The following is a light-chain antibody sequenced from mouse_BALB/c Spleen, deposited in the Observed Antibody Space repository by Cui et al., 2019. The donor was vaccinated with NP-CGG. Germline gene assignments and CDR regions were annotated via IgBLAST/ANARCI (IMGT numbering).Light chain of an antibody. V-gene: IGLV1*01. CDR1: TGAVTTSNY. CDR3: ALWYSNHWV. Sequence: AVVTHYSALTTSPGETVRRTCRSSTGAVTTSNYANWVQEKPDHLFTGLIGGTNNRAPGVPARFSGSLIGDKAALTITGAQTEDEAIYFCALWYSNHWVFGGGTKLTVL. J-gene: IGLJ1*01. CDR2: GTN.